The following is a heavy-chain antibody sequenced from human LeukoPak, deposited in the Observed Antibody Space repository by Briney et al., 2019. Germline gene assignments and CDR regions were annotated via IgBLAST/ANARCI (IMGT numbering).Heavy chain of an antibody. CDR2: IYYSGST. D-gene: IGHD6-13*01. CDR3: ARGSSSWPLGY. V-gene: IGHV4-59*01. Sequence: SETLSLTCTVSGGSIRSYYWSWIRQPPGKGLEWIGYIYYSGSTNYNPSLKSRVTISVDTSKNQFSLKLSSVTAADTAVYYCARGSSSWPLGYWGQGTLVTVSS. CDR1: GGSIRSYY. J-gene: IGHJ4*02.